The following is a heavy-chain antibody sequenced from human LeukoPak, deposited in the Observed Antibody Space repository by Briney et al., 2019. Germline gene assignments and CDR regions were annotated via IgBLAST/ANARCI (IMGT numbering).Heavy chain of an antibody. V-gene: IGHV3-7*01. CDR2: INQDGSEK. CDR1: GFTFTNYW. D-gene: IGHD2/OR15-2a*01. J-gene: IGHJ4*02. Sequence: GGSLRLSCAASGFTFTNYWMSWVRQAPGRGLEWVANINQDGSEKYCVDSVEGRFTVSRDNAKNSLYLQMNSLRAEDTAVYYCAKYINAVDFWGQGTLVTVSS. CDR3: AKYINAVDF.